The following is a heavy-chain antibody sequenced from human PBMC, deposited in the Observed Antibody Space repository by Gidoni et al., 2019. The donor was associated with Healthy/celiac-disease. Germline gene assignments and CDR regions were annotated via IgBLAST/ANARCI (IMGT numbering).Heavy chain of an antibody. Sequence: EVQLVESGGGLVQPGGSLRLSCAASGFTFSSYSMNWVRQAPGKGLECVSYISSSSSTIYYADSVKGRFTISRDNAKNSLYLQMNSLRAEDTAVYYCARVHQGYGSGTYYYGMDVWGQGTTVTVSS. D-gene: IGHD3-10*01. J-gene: IGHJ6*02. CDR2: ISSSSSTI. CDR1: GFTFSSYS. V-gene: IGHV3-48*01. CDR3: ARVHQGYGSGTYYYGMDV.